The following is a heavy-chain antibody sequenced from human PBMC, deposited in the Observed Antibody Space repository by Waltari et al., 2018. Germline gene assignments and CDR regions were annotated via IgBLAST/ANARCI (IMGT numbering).Heavy chain of an antibody. D-gene: IGHD3-22*01. Sequence: ELQLLESGGGLGQSGGSLRISCATSGFTFSSYAMSWVRQAPGKGLEWVSGIRNSGDSTDYADSVQGRFTISRDNSKNTLYLYMNSLRAEDTAVYYCARLYYTADYWGQGTLVTVSS. V-gene: IGHV3-23*01. CDR3: ARLYYTADY. CDR1: GFTFSSYA. J-gene: IGHJ4*02. CDR2: IRNSGDST.